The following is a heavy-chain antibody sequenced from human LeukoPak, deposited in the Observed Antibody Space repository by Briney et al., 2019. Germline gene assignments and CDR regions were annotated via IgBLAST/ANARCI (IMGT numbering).Heavy chain of an antibody. V-gene: IGHV4-4*07. CDR3: ARANDILTGEGVCYFDY. J-gene: IGHJ4*02. Sequence: SETLSLTCTVSGGSISSYYWSWIRQPAGKGLEWIGRIYTTGSTKYNPSLKSRVTISVDTSKNQFSLKLSSVTAADTAVYHCARANDILTGEGVCYFDYWGQGTLVTVSS. D-gene: IGHD3-9*01. CDR1: GGSISSYY. CDR2: IYTTGST.